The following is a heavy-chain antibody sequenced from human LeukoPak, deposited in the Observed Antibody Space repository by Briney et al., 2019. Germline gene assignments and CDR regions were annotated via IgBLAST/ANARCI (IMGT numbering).Heavy chain of an antibody. Sequence: PGRSLRLSCAASGFTFSSYGMHWVRQAPGKGLEWVGIIWYDGSNKYYADSVKGRFTISRDHSKNTLYLQMNSLRAEDTAVYYCARDSYYGSGSRGDFDYWGQGTLVTVSS. CDR3: ARDSYYGSGSRGDFDY. CDR1: GFTFSSYG. J-gene: IGHJ4*02. CDR2: IWYDGSNK. D-gene: IGHD3-10*01. V-gene: IGHV3-33*01.